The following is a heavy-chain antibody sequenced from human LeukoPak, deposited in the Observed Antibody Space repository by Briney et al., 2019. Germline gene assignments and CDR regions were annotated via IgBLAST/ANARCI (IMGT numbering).Heavy chain of an antibody. V-gene: IGHV3-11*01. D-gene: IGHD3-22*01. J-gene: IGHJ4*02. CDR1: GFTFSDYY. CDR2: ITSTGSTV. Sequence: PGGSLRLSCAASGFTFSDYYMTWIRQAPGKGLEWLSYITSTGSTVYYADSVKGRFTVSRDNTKNSLSLQMTSLSAEDMAVYYCARVLSSGYSPFDYWGQGILVSVSS. CDR3: ARVLSSGYSPFDY.